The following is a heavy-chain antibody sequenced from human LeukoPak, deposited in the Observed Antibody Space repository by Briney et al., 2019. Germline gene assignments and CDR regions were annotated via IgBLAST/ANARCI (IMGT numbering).Heavy chain of an antibody. CDR3: TRVGYIDEGIDY. CDR1: GFTFSNHA. V-gene: IGHV3-23*01. CDR2: ISANGVDT. D-gene: IGHD5-24*01. Sequence: GGSLRLSCVASGFTFSNHAMTWVRQAPGKGLEWVSAISANGVDTFYAPSVKGRFTISRDNSKNTLYLQINSLRAEDTAIYYCTRVGYIDEGIDYWGQGTLVTVSS. J-gene: IGHJ4*02.